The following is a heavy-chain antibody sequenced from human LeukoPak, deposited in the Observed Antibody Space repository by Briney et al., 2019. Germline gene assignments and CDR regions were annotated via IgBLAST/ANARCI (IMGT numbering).Heavy chain of an antibody. Sequence: GGSLRLSCAASGFTVSSNYMSWVRQAPGKGLEWVSVIYSGGSTYYADSVKGRFTISRDNSKNMLYLQMNSLRAEDTAVYYCASVSSRGYCSGGSCPASDYWGQGTLVTVSS. D-gene: IGHD2-15*01. CDR1: GFTVSSNY. J-gene: IGHJ4*02. CDR2: IYSGGST. V-gene: IGHV3-66*01. CDR3: ASVSSRGYCSGGSCPASDY.